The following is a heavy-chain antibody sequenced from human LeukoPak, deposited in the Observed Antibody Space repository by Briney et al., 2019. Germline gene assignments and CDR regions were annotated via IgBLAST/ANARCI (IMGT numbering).Heavy chain of an antibody. CDR1: GYTFTGYY. V-gene: IGHV1-2*06. Sequence: ASVKVSCKASGYTFTGYYMHWVRQAPGQGLEWMGRINPNSGGTNYAQKFQGRVTMTRDTSISTAYMELSRLRFDDTAVYYCAREGKYCSSTSCYKYYYYYGMDVWGQGTTVTVSS. CDR2: INPNSGGT. CDR3: AREGKYCSSTSCYKYYYYYGMDV. D-gene: IGHD2-2*01. J-gene: IGHJ6*02.